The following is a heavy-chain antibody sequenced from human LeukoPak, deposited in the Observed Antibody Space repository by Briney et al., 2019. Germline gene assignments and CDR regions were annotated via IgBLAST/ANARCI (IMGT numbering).Heavy chain of an antibody. Sequence: PGGSLRLSCAASGFTFNTYWMHWVRQSPGKGLVWVSRINSDGSSTTYADSVKGRFTISRDNAKYTVYLQMNSLRDEDTAAYYCTKGGTVGFDSWGQGTVVTVSS. CDR3: TKGGTVGFDS. CDR2: INSDGSST. J-gene: IGHJ4*02. CDR1: GFTFNTYW. D-gene: IGHD1-1*01. V-gene: IGHV3-74*01.